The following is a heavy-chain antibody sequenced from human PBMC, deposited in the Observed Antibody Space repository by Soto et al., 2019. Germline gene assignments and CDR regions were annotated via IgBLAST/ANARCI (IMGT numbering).Heavy chain of an antibody. CDR1: GFTFSRYS. V-gene: IGHV3-21*01. CDR2: ISSSSSYI. CDR3: ARDDYYDSSGYYH. J-gene: IGHJ4*02. D-gene: IGHD3-22*01. Sequence: PVGSLRLSGAASGFTFSRYSMNWVRQAPGKGLEWVSSISSSSSYIYYADSVKGRFTISRDNAKNSLYLQMNSLRAEDTAVYYCARDDYYDSSGYYHWGQGTLVTVSS.